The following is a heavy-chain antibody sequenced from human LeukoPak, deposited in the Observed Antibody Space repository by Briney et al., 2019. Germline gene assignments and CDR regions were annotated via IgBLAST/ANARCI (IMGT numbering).Heavy chain of an antibody. CDR2: IYHSGST. Sequence: SETLSLTCAVSGYSISSGYYWGWIRQPPGKGLEWIGSIYHSGSTYYNPSLKSRVTISVDTSKNQFSLKLSSVTAADTAVYYCARAADDRDGYNFYFDYWGQGTLVTVSS. CDR3: ARAADDRDGYNFYFDY. CDR1: GYSISSGYY. J-gene: IGHJ4*02. V-gene: IGHV4-38-2*01. D-gene: IGHD5-24*01.